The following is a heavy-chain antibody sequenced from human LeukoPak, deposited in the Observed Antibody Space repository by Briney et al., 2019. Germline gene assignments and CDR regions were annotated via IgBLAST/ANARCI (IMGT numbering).Heavy chain of an antibody. Sequence: SVKVSFKASGFTFTNSAVQWVRQVRGQRLEWIGWIAVGSGNTNYAQKFQERVTITRDMSTSTAYMELSSLRSEDTAVYYCAADKWFGETENAFDIWGQGTMVTVSS. CDR1: GFTFTNSA. D-gene: IGHD3-10*01. V-gene: IGHV1-58*01. CDR3: AADKWFGETENAFDI. CDR2: IAVGSGNT. J-gene: IGHJ3*02.